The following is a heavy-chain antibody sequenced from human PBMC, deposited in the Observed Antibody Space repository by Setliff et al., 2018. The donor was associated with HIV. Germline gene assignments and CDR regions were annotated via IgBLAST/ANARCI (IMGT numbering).Heavy chain of an antibody. CDR1: GGSISSGSYY. CDR2: IYTSGST. V-gene: IGHV4-61*09. Sequence: KTSETLSLTCTVSGGSISSGSYYWSWIRQPAGKGLEWIGHIYTSGSTNFNPSLKSRVTISLDTSKNQFSLKLSSVTAADTAVYYCARGIAAAEGYFDYWGQGTLVTVSS. D-gene: IGHD6-13*01. CDR3: ARGIAAAEGYFDY. J-gene: IGHJ4*02.